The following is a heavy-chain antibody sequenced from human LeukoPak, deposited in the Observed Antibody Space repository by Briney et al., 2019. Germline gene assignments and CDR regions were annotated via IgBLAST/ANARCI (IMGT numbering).Heavy chain of an antibody. V-gene: IGHV4-4*07. Sequence: SETLSLTCTVSGGSISSYYWSWIRQPAGKGLEWIGRIYISGSGSTNYNPSLKSRVTMSVGTSKNQFSLKLSSVTAADTAVYYCARDKRVAVAGTYIYYYMDVWGNGTTVTISS. D-gene: IGHD6-19*01. J-gene: IGHJ6*03. CDR2: IYISGSGST. CDR3: ARDKRVAVAGTYIYYYMDV. CDR1: GGSISSYY.